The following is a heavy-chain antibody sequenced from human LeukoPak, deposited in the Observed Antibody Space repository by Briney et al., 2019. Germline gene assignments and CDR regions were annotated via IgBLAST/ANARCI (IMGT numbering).Heavy chain of an antibody. CDR3: AREGQYPRLYYYYYMDV. D-gene: IGHD2-2*02. CDR2: IKQDGSEK. Sequence: GGSLRLSCAASGFTLSSYWMSWVRQAPGKGLEWVANIKQDGSEKYYVDSVKGRFTISRDNAKNSLYLQMNSLRAEDTAVYYCAREGQYPRLYYYYYMDVWGKGTTVTVSS. J-gene: IGHJ6*03. CDR1: GFTLSSYW. V-gene: IGHV3-7*01.